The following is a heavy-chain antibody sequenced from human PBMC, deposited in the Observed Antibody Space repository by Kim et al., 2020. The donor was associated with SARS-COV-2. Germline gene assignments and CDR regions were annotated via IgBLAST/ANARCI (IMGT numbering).Heavy chain of an antibody. D-gene: IGHD3-22*01. CDR3: TRDRYYYDSSGYYPPGYYYYYYGMDV. J-gene: IGHJ6*02. Sequence: GGSLRLSCTASGFTFGDYAMSWFRQAPGKGLEWVGFIRSKAYGGTTEYAASVKGRFTISRDDSKSIAYLQMNSLKTEDTAVYYCTRDRYYYDSSGYYPPGYYYYYYGMDVWGQGTTVTVSS. CDR2: IRSKAYGGTT. CDR1: GFTFGDYA. V-gene: IGHV3-49*03.